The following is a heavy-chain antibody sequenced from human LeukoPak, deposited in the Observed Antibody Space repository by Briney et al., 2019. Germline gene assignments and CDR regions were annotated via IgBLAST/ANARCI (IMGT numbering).Heavy chain of an antibody. CDR1: GGSISSYY. J-gene: IGHJ6*02. V-gene: IGHV4-59*01. Sequence: TSETLSLTCTVSGGSISSYYWSWIRQPPGKGLEWIGYIYYSGSTNYNPSLKSRVTISVDTSKNQFSLKLSSVTAADTAVYYCAREVWDYDTYYYGMDVWGQGTTVTVSS. CDR3: AREVWDYDTYYYGMDV. CDR2: IYYSGST. D-gene: IGHD1-7*01.